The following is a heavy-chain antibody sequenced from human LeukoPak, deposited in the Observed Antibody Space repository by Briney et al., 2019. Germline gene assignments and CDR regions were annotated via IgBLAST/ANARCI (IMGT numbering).Heavy chain of an antibody. J-gene: IGHJ4*02. Sequence: SETLSLTCTVSGGSISSYYWSWIRQPPGKGLEWIGYIYYSGSTNYNPSLKSRVTISVDTSKNQFSLKLSSVTAADTAVYYCARYQLAVGYLDYWGQGTLVTVSS. V-gene: IGHV4-59*08. CDR2: IYYSGST. CDR3: ARYQLAVGYLDY. CDR1: GGSISSYY. D-gene: IGHD2-2*01.